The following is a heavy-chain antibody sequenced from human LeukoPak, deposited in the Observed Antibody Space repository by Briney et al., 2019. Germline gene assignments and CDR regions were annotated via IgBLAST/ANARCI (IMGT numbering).Heavy chain of an antibody. D-gene: IGHD6-13*01. J-gene: IGHJ4*02. CDR2: IWYDGSNK. V-gene: IGHV3-33*01. Sequence: GRSLRLSCAASGVTFSSYGMHWVRQAPGKGLEWVAVIWYDGSNKYYADSGKGRFTISRDNSKNTLYLQMNSLRAEDTAVYYCARPIFIAAAGFDYWGQGTLVAVSS. CDR3: ARPIFIAAAGFDY. CDR1: GVTFSSYG.